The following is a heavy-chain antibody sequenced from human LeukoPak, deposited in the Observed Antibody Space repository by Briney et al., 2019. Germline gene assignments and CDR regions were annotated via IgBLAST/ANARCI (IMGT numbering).Heavy chain of an antibody. D-gene: IGHD3-3*01. CDR3: AKDNYDFWSGYYSHFDY. V-gene: IGHV3-23*01. Sequence: GGSLRLSCAASGFTFSSYAMSWVRQAPGKGLEWVSAISGSGGSTYYADSVKGRFTISRDSSKNTLYLQMNSLRAEDTAVYYCAKDNYDFWSGYYSHFDYWGQGTLVTVSS. CDR2: ISGSGGST. CDR1: GFTFSSYA. J-gene: IGHJ4*02.